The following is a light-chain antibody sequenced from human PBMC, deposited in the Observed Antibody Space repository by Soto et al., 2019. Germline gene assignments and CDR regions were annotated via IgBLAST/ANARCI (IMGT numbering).Light chain of an antibody. CDR1: QTISSSY. CDR3: HQYGSSPGT. CDR2: GAS. Sequence: EIVLTQSPGTLSLSPGERATLSCRASQTISSSYLAWYQQEPVQAPRLLIYGASSRATGIPDRFSGSGSGTDFTLTISRLEPEDFAVYYCHQYGSSPGTFGQGTKVEI. J-gene: IGKJ1*01. V-gene: IGKV3-20*01.